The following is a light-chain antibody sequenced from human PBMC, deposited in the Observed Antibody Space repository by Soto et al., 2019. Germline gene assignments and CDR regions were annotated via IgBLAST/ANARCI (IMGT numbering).Light chain of an antibody. J-gene: IGLJ3*02. CDR1: SGHSTYA. CDR2: LDSDGSH. CDR3: QTWATVPDWV. Sequence: QSVLTQSPSASASLGASVKLTCTLSSGHSTYAIAWHQQQSEKGPRYLMKLDSDGSHSKGDGIPDRFSGSSSGAERYLTISSLQSEDEADYYCQTWATVPDWVFGGGTKLTVL. V-gene: IGLV4-69*01.